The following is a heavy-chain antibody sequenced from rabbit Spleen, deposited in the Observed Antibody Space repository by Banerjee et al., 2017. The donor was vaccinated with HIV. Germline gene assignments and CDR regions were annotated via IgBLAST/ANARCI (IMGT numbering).Heavy chain of an antibody. CDR1: GFDFSRGYD. J-gene: IGHJ6*01. D-gene: IGHD8-1*01. Sequence: QQQLVESGGGLVKPGASLTLTCKASGFDFSRGYDMCWVRQAPGKGLELIAWIYTSSGSTYYASWAKGRFTITRSTSLNTVTLQMTSLTAADTATYFCARDAGTSFSTYGMDLWGPGTLVTVS. V-gene: IGHV1S43*01. CDR2: IYTSSGST. CDR3: ARDAGTSFSTYGMDL.